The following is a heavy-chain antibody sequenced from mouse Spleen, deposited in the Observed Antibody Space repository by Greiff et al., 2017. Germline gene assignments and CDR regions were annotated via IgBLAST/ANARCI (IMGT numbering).Heavy chain of an antibody. CDR2: INPSNGGT. CDR3: ARCGGGYFGWFDY. V-gene: IGHV1-53*01. D-gene: IGHD2-3*01. Sequence: VQLQQPGTELVKPGASVKLSCKASGYTFTSYWMHWVKQRPGQGLEWIGNINPSNGGTNYNEKFKSKATLTVDKSSSTAYMQLSSLSSEDSAVYYCARCGGGYFGWFDYWGQGTLVTVSA. CDR1: GYTFTSYW. J-gene: IGHJ3*01.